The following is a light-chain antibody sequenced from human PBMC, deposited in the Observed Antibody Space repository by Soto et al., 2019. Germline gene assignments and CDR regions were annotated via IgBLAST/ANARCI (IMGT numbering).Light chain of an antibody. V-gene: IGKV1-33*01. J-gene: IGKJ5*01. CDR3: QQSDSLPIT. Sequence: DIQMTQSPSSLSASVGDRVTITCRASQDISNYLNWYQQRPGKAPTLLIYYASNLERGVPSRFSGTRSGTHFTFAIISLQPEDVATYYCQQSDSLPITFGQGTRLEI. CDR1: QDISNY. CDR2: YAS.